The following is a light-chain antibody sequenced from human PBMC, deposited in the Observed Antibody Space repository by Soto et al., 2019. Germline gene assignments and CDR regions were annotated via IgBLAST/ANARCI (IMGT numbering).Light chain of an antibody. CDR3: CSYAGSSTLGV. CDR2: EVS. J-gene: IGLJ1*01. CDR1: SSDVGSYNL. Sequence: QSALTQPASVSGSPGQSITISCTGASSDVGSYNLVSWYQQHPGKAPKLMIYEVSKRPSGVSNRFSGSKSGNTASLTISGLQAEDEADYYCCSYAGSSTLGVFGNGTKVTVL. V-gene: IGLV2-23*02.